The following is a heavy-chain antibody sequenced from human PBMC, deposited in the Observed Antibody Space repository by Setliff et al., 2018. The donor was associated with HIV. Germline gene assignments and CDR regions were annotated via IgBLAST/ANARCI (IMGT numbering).Heavy chain of an antibody. CDR3: ARDRGLRGMLLSSKELGFYCMDV. J-gene: IGHJ6*03. Sequence: GGSLRLSCAASGFTFSDYSMNWVRQAPGKGLEWVSYTSRSSTTMYYADSVKGRFTISRDNAKNSLYLQMNSLRAEDTAVYYCARDRGLRGMLLSSKELGFYCMDVWGKGTTVTVSS. V-gene: IGHV3-48*04. D-gene: IGHD1-26*01. CDR1: GFTFSDYS. CDR2: TSRSSTTM.